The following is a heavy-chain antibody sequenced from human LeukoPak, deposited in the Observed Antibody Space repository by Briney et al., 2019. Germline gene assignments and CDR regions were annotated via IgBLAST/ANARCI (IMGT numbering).Heavy chain of an antibody. CDR1: GYTFTSYA. D-gene: IGHD3-10*01. V-gene: IGHV1-3*01. CDR2: INAGNGNT. Sequence: ASVKVSCKASGYTFTSYAMHWVRQAPGHRLEWMGWINAGNGNTKYSQEFQDRVTITRDTSASTAYMELRSLRSDDTAVYYCARDLGLLWFGEQNWFDPWGQGTLVTVSS. J-gene: IGHJ5*02. CDR3: ARDLGLLWFGEQNWFDP.